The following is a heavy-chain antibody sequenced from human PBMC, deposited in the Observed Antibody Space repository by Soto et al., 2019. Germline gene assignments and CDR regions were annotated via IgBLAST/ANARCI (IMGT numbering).Heavy chain of an antibody. J-gene: IGHJ4*02. CDR2: ISYDGSSK. CDR1: GFTFSSYA. CDR3: ARDKAAAGTFDY. Sequence: VGSLRLSCAASGFTFSSYAMHWVRQAPGKGLEWVAVISYDGSSKYYADSVKGRFTISRDYSKNTLYLQMNSLRAEDTAVYYCARDKAAAGTFDYWGQGTLVTVSS. V-gene: IGHV3-30-3*01. D-gene: IGHD6-13*01.